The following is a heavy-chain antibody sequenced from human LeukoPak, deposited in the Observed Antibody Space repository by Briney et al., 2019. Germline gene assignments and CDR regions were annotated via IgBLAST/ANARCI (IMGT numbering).Heavy chain of an antibody. V-gene: IGHV4-4*07. D-gene: IGHD3-22*01. CDR1: GGSISSYY. CDR2: IYTSGST. CDR3: ARDLVGSRSSYSSGAWDY. Sequence: PSETLSLTCTVSGGSISSYYWSWIRQPAGKGLEWIGRIYTSGSTNYNPSLKSRVTMSVDTSKNQFSLKLSSVTAADTAVYYCARDLVGSRSSYSSGAWDYWGQGTLVTVSS. J-gene: IGHJ4*02.